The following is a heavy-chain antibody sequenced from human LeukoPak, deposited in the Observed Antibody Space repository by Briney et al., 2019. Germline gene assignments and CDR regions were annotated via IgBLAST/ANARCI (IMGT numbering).Heavy chain of an antibody. V-gene: IGHV3-30*03. CDR3: ATSLRPGGGNSFLFDY. Sequence: GGSLRLSCAASGFTFSRFGMHWDRQAPGKGLEWVAVISYDGSTKYYADSVKGRLTISRDNSKNTLYLQMNSLTVHDTAVYYCATSLRPGGGNSFLFDYWGQGILVTVSS. CDR2: ISYDGSTK. CDR1: GFTFSRFG. J-gene: IGHJ4*02. D-gene: IGHD4-23*01.